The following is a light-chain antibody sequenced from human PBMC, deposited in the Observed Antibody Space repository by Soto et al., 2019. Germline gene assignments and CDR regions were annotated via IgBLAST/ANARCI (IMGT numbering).Light chain of an antibody. J-gene: IGLJ3*02. V-gene: IGLV7-46*01. CDR1: AGAVTSGHY. CDR3: MLSYSGAWV. Sequence: QAVVTQEPSLTVSPGGTVTLTCGSSAGAVTSGHYPYWFQQEPGQAPRTLIYDTNNKHSWTPARFSGSLLGGKAALTPSGAQSEDEADYYCMLSYSGAWVFGGGTKLTVL. CDR2: DTN.